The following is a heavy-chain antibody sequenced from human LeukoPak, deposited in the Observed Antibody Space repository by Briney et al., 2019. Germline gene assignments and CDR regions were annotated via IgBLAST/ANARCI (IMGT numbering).Heavy chain of an antibody. J-gene: IGHJ4*02. CDR2: IYSGGST. CDR3: ARGHNYYDSSGYPFDY. CDR1: GFNVSSNY. Sequence: GGSLRLSCAASGFNVSSNYMSWVRQAPGKGLEWVSVIYSGGSTYYADSVKGRFTISRDNSKNTLYLQMNSLRAEDTAVYYCARGHNYYDSSGYPFDYWGQGTLVTVSS. V-gene: IGHV3-66*01. D-gene: IGHD3-22*01.